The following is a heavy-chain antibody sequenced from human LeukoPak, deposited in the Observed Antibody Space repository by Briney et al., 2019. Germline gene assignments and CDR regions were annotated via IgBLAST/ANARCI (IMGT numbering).Heavy chain of an antibody. V-gene: IGHV3-23*01. CDR2: ISGSGGST. Sequence: GGTLRLSCAASGFTFSSYGMSWVRQAPGKGLEWVSVISGSGGSTYYADSVKGRFTISRDNAKNTLYLQMNSLRAEDTAVYYCARAPGYYYYMDVWGKGTTVTVSS. CDR3: ARAPGYYYYMDV. J-gene: IGHJ6*03. CDR1: GFTFSSYG. D-gene: IGHD2-2*01.